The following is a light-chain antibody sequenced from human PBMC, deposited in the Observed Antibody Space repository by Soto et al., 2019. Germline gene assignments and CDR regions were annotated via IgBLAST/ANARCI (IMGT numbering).Light chain of an antibody. CDR2: KAS. CDR1: QTISSW. V-gene: IGKV1-5*03. Sequence: DIQMAQSPSTLSGSVGDEVPITCRASQTISSWLAWYQQKPGKAPKLLIYKASTLKSGVPSRFSGSGSGTEFTLTISSLQPDDFATYYCQQYNSYSPSITFGQGTRLEIK. J-gene: IGKJ5*01. CDR3: QQYNSYSPSIT.